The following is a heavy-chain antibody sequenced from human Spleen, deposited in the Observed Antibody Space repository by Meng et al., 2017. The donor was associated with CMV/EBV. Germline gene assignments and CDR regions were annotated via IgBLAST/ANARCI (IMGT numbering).Heavy chain of an antibody. CDR1: GSFSGYY. Sequence: GSFSGYYWSWIRQPPGKGLEWIGDITHSGSTNYNPSLKSRVTISVNTSKNQFSLKLSSVTAADTAVYYCARGPRWIQLWKEENWFDPWGQGTLVTVSS. V-gene: IGHV4-34*01. CDR2: ITHSGST. D-gene: IGHD5-18*01. CDR3: ARGPRWIQLWKEENWFDP. J-gene: IGHJ5*02.